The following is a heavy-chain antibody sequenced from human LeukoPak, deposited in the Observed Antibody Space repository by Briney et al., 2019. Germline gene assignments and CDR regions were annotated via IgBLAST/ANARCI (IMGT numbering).Heavy chain of an antibody. CDR3: AREDDFWSGYYTSNWFDP. CDR2: ISSSSSTI. Sequence: GGSLRLSCAASGFTFSSYSMNWVRQAPGKGLEWVSYISSSSSTIYYADSVKGRFTISRDNAKNSLYLQMNSLRDEDTAVYYCAREDDFWSGYYTSNWFDPWGQGTLVTVFS. CDR1: GFTFSSYS. V-gene: IGHV3-48*02. D-gene: IGHD3-3*01. J-gene: IGHJ5*02.